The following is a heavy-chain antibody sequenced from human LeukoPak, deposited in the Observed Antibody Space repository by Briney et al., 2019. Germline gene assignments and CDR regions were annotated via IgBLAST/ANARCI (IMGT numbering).Heavy chain of an antibody. D-gene: IGHD4-17*01. J-gene: IGHJ4*02. CDR1: GNSISSGDYY. Sequence: PSETLSLTCTVSGNSISSGDYYWSWIRQPAGKGLEWIGRIYTSGSTNYNPSLKSRVTISVDTSKNQFSLKLSSVTAADTAVYYCARDYGPADYWGQGTLVTVSS. CDR2: IYTSGST. V-gene: IGHV4-61*02. CDR3: ARDYGPADY.